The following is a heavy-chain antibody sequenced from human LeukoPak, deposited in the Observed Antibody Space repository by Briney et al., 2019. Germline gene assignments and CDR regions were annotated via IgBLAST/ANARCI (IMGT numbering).Heavy chain of an antibody. D-gene: IGHD6-19*01. CDR2: FDPEDGET. CDR3: ATGPSRYSSGWYLHFDY. CDR1: GYTLTELS. V-gene: IGHV1-24*01. J-gene: IGHJ4*02. Sequence: ASVKFSCKVSGYTLTELSMHWVRQAPGKGLEWMGGFDPEDGETIYAQKFQGRVTMTEDTSTDTAYMELSSLRSEDTAVYYCATGPSRYSSGWYLHFDYWGQGTLVTVSS.